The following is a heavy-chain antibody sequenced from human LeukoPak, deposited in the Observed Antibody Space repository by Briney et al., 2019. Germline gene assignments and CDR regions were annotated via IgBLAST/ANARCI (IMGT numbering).Heavy chain of an antibody. J-gene: IGHJ4*02. CDR2: ISGSGGST. V-gene: IGHV3-23*01. Sequence: TGGSLRLSCAASGFTFSSYAMSWVRQAPGKGLEWISAISGSGGSTYYADSVKGRFTISRDNSKNTLYLQMDSLRAEDTAVYYCARDISGSYSSDYWGQGTLVTVSS. CDR3: ARDISGSYSSDY. CDR1: GFTFSSYA. D-gene: IGHD1-26*01.